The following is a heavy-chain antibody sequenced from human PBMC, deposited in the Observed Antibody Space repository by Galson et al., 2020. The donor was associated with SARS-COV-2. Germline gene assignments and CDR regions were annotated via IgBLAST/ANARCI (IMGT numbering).Heavy chain of an antibody. D-gene: IGHD6-19*01. J-gene: IGHJ4*02. V-gene: IGHV4-39*02. CDR1: GGSISSSSHY. Sequence: SETLSLTCTVSGGSISSSSHYWGWIRQPPGKGLEWIGSIHYTGSTYYNPTLKSRVTIPVDTSKKQSSRRLRSVTAADTSVYYCAREGSKIAVAGTSFDYWGQGTLVTVSS. CDR2: IHYTGST. CDR3: AREGSKIAVAGTSFDY.